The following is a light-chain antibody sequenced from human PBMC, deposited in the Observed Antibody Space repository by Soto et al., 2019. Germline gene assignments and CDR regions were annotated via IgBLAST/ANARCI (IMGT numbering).Light chain of an antibody. J-gene: IGKJ1*01. CDR2: DVS. CDR1: QSINNW. V-gene: IGKV1-5*01. CDR3: QQYNTYWT. Sequence: DIQMTQSPSTLSASVGDRVTITCRASQSINNWLAWYQQKPGKAPKLLIYDVSSLESGVPSRFSGSGSGTEFTLTISSLQPDDFAPYYCQQYNTYWTFGPGTKVEIK.